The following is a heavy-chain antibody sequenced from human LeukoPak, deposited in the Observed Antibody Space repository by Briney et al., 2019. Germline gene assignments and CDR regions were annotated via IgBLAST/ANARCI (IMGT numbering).Heavy chain of an antibody. V-gene: IGHV3-30-3*01. Sequence: GRSLRLSCAASGFTFSSYAMHWVRQAPGKGLEWVAVISYDGSNKYYADSVKGRFTISRDNSKNTLYLQMNSLRAEDTAVYYCAKADYWGQGTLVTVSS. CDR2: ISYDGSNK. J-gene: IGHJ4*02. CDR3: AKADY. CDR1: GFTFSSYA.